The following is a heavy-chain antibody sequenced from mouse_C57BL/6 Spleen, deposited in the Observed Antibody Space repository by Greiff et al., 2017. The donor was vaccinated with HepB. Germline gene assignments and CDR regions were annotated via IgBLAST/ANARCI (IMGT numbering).Heavy chain of an antibody. Sequence: VQLQQSGAELARPGASVKMSCKASGYTFTSYTMHWVKQRPGQGLEWIGYITPSSGYTKYNQKFKDKATLTADKSSSTAYMQLSSLTSEDSAVYYCAIEGNSSGYAMDYWGQGTAVTVSS. CDR1: GYTFTSYT. D-gene: IGHD3-2*02. CDR2: ITPSSGYT. CDR3: AIEGNSSGYAMDY. J-gene: IGHJ4*01. V-gene: IGHV1-4*01.